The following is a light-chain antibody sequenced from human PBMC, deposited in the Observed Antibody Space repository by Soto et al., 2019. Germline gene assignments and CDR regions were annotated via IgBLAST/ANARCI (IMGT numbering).Light chain of an antibody. CDR1: QSISSN. CDR2: GAS. CDR3: QEYNNWSLT. V-gene: IGKV3-15*01. J-gene: IGKJ3*01. Sequence: EIVMTQSPATLSVSPGERATLSCTASQSISSNLAWYQQKPGQTPRLLIYGASTRATGIPATFSGRGSGTEFTLTISSLQSEDLAVYYGQEYNNWSLTFGSGSKVDIK.